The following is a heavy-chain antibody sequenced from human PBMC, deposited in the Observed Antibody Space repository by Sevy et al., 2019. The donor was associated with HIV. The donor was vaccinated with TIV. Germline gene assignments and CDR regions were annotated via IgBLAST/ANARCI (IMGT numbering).Heavy chain of an antibody. CDR1: GFTFSRYW. CDR2: IKEDGSEK. CDR3: YRVEDEVGGVVGAKEFEH. Sequence: GGSLRLSCAASGFTFSRYWMSWVRQAPGKGLEWVANIKEDGSEKKYVDSVKGRFTISRDNVKKSLYLQMNRLRVEDTAVYYCYRVEDEVGGVVGAKEFEHWGQGILVTVSS. D-gene: IGHD2-15*01. V-gene: IGHV3-7*01. J-gene: IGHJ4*02.